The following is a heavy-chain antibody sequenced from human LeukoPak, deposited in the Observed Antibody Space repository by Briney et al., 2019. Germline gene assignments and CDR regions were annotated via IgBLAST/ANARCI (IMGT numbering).Heavy chain of an antibody. J-gene: IGHJ3*02. V-gene: IGHV3-64*01. CDR3: ARDRSGSYSDAFDI. CDR2: ISSNGGST. D-gene: IGHD1-26*01. Sequence: PGGSLRLSCAASGFTFSSYAMHWVRQAPGKGLEYVSAISSNGGSTYYANSVKGGFTISRDNSKNTLYLQMGSLRAEDMAVYYCARDRSGSYSDAFDIWGQGTMATVSS. CDR1: GFTFSSYA.